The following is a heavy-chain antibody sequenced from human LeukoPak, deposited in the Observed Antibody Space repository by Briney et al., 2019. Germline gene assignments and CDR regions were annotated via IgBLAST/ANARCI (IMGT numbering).Heavy chain of an antibody. CDR1: GFTLSSYA. Sequence: GGSLRLSCAASGFTLSSYAMSWVRQAPGKGLEWVSAISDSGNTYHADSVKGRFTISRDSSKNTLFLQMNRLGPEDAAVYYCAKAPVTTCRGAYCYPFDYWGQGTLVTVSS. CDR2: ISDSGNT. J-gene: IGHJ4*02. CDR3: AKAPVTTCRGAYCYPFDY. V-gene: IGHV3-23*01. D-gene: IGHD2-21*01.